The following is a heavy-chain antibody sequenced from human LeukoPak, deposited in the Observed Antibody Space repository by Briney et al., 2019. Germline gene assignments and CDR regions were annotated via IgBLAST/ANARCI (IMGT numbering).Heavy chain of an antibody. CDR1: GGSFSGYY. CDR3: ARIDYDSSGHNEYYFDY. J-gene: IGHJ4*02. V-gene: IGHV4-34*01. CDR2: INHSGST. D-gene: IGHD3-22*01. Sequence: SETLSLTCAVYGGSFSGYYWSWIRQPPGKGLEWIGEINHSGSTNYNPSLKSRVTISVDTSKNQFSLKLCSVTAADTAVYYCARIDYDSSGHNEYYFDYWGQGTLVTVSS.